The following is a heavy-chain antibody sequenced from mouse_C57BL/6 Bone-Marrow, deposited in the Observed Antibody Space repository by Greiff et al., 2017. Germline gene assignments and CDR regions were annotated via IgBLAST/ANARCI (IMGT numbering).Heavy chain of an antibody. CDR1: GFTFSDYY. D-gene: IGHD1-1*01. J-gene: IGHJ2*01. CDR3: ARGDYYGNYFDY. Sequence: EVQVVESGGGLVQPGGSLKLSCAASGFTFSDYYMYWVRQTPEKRLEWVAYISNGGGSTYYPDTVQGRFTISRDNAKNTLYLQMSRLKSEDTAMYYCARGDYYGNYFDYWGQGTTLTVSS. V-gene: IGHV5-12*01. CDR2: ISNGGGST.